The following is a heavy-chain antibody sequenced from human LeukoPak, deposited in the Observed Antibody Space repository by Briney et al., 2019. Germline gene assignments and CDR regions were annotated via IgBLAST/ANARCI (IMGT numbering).Heavy chain of an antibody. CDR3: AKDPTMTADYYYMDV. D-gene: IGHD2-21*02. CDR1: GFMYSLYA. CDR2: IQFDGSDK. J-gene: IGHJ6*03. V-gene: IGHV3-30*02. Sequence: PGKSLRLSCTVSGFMYSLYAMHWVRQAPGKGLEWVAFIQFDGSDKYYADSVKGRFTISRDNPKNTLYLQMNSLRTEDTATYYCAKDPTMTADYYYMDVWGKGTKVTVSS.